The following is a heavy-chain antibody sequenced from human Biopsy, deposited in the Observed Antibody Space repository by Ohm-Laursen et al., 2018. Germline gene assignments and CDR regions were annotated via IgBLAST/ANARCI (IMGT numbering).Heavy chain of an antibody. CDR3: ARVGAGAPSIDYFDY. CDR1: GGSFNGYF. V-gene: IGHV4-34*01. D-gene: IGHD1-26*01. Sequence: SDTLSLTWAVYGGSFNGYFWSWIRQPPGKGLEWIGDITQSGSTNYSPSLKSRVTISVDTSKNQFSLELSSVTAADTAVYYCARVGAGAPSIDYFDYWGQGALVTVSS. CDR2: ITQSGST. J-gene: IGHJ4*02.